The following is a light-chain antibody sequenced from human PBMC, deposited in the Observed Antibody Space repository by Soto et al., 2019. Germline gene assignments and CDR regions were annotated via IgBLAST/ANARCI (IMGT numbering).Light chain of an antibody. Sequence: DIQMTQSPSTLSASVGDRVTITCRASQSISSWLDWYQQKPGKAPKLLIYKASSLESGVPSRFSGSGSRTEFTLTISSLQPDDFATYYCQQYNNYPWTFGQGTKVEIK. CDR1: QSISSW. CDR2: KAS. V-gene: IGKV1-5*03. J-gene: IGKJ1*01. CDR3: QQYNNYPWT.